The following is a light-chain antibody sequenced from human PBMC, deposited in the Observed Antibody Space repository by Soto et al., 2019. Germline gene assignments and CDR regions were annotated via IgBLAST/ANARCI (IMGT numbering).Light chain of an antibody. Sequence: ETMMTQSPDTLSVSLGERATLSCRASQSLRSSLAWYQQKPGQAPRLLIYDASTRATGIPARFSGSGSGTDFTLTISGLQSEDFATYYCQQSYSTPHTFGQGTKLEIK. J-gene: IGKJ2*01. CDR1: QSLRSS. V-gene: IGKV3-15*01. CDR2: DAS. CDR3: QQSYSTPHT.